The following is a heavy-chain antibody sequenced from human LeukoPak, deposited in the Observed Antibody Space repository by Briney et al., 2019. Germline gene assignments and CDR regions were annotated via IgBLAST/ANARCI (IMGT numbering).Heavy chain of an antibody. CDR2: IIPIFGTA. Sequence: SVKVSCKASGGTFSSYAISWVRQAPGQGLEWMGRIIPIFGTANYAQKFQGRVTITTDESTSTAYMELSSLRSEDTAVYYCARGFNYGSESYGHWGQGTLVTVSS. CDR1: GGTFSSYA. V-gene: IGHV1-69*05. D-gene: IGHD3-10*01. J-gene: IGHJ4*02. CDR3: ARGFNYGSESYGH.